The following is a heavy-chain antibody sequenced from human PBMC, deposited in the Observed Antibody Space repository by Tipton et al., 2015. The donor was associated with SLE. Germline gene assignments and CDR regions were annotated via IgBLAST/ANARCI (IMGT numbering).Heavy chain of an antibody. CDR1: GGSFSGYY. J-gene: IGHJ3*02. Sequence: TLSLTCAVYGGSFSGYYWSWIRQPPGKGLEWIGYIYYSGSTNYNPSLKSRVTISVDTSKNQFSLKLSSVTAADTAVYYCARGKGNAFDIWGQGTMVTVSS. CDR3: ARGKGNAFDI. CDR2: IYYSGST. V-gene: IGHV4-59*01.